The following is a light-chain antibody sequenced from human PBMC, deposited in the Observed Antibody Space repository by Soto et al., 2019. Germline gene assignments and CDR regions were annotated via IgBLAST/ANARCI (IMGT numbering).Light chain of an antibody. CDR1: QTVTSDY. J-gene: IGKJ4*01. CDR3: QQYGDSPLT. V-gene: IGKV3-20*01. Sequence: EIVLTQSPGTLSLSPRERATLSCRASQTVTSDYLAWYQQKPGQAPRLLIYGASDRATGIPDRFSASGSGTDFTLTISRLEPQDFAIYYCQQYGDSPLTFGGGTRVDIK. CDR2: GAS.